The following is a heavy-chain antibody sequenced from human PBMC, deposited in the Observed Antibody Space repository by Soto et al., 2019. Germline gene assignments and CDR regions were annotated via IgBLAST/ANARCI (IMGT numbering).Heavy chain of an antibody. CDR3: ALEQGRVTIFGVVTRHYYYNGMDV. CDR1: GFTFSSYG. D-gene: IGHD3-3*01. Sequence: TGGSLRLSCAASGFTFSSYGMHWVRQAPGKGLEWVAVISYDGSNKYYADSVKGRFTISRDNSKNTLYLQMNSLRAEDTAVYYCALEQGRVTIFGVVTRHYYYNGMDVWGRGTTVAVSS. V-gene: IGHV3-30*03. CDR2: ISYDGSNK. J-gene: IGHJ6*02.